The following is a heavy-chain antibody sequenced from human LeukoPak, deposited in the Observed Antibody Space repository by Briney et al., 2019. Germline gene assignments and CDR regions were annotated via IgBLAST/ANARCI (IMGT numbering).Heavy chain of an antibody. V-gene: IGHV3-30-3*01. J-gene: IGHJ4*02. CDR3: ARVAYDSSGSVDY. CDR2: ISYDGSNK. CDR1: GFTFSSYA. D-gene: IGHD3-22*01. Sequence: GGSLRLSCAASGFTFSSYAMHWVRQAPGKGLEWVAVISYDGSNKYYADSVKGRFTISRDNSKNTLYLQMNSLRAEDAAVYYCARVAYDSSGSVDYWGQGTLVTVSS.